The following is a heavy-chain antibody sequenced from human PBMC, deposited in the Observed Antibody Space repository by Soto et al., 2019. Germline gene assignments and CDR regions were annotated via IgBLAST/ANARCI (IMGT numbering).Heavy chain of an antibody. Sequence: ASVKVSCKASGYTFTSYGISWVRQAPGQGLEWMGWISAYNGNTNYAQKLQGRVTMTTDTSTSTAYMELRSLRSDDTAVYYCARVTIAVAFELFDYWGQGTLVTVSS. CDR3: ARVTIAVAFELFDY. V-gene: IGHV1-18*01. D-gene: IGHD6-19*01. CDR2: ISAYNGNT. J-gene: IGHJ4*02. CDR1: GYTFTSYG.